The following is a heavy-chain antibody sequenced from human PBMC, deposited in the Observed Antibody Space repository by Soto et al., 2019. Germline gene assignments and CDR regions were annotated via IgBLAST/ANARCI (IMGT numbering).Heavy chain of an antibody. D-gene: IGHD3-16*01. V-gene: IGHV4-61*08. CDR1: GDSVSSGGYY. Sequence: PSETLSLTCSVSGDSVSSGGYYWSWIRQPPGKGLEWIGHVYFSGSTNYIPSLKSRLTMSVDTAKNQFSLKLNSVTAADTAVYYCARIPVDAYMIYWSGPWGQGTQVTVSS. CDR3: ARIPVDAYMIYWSGP. J-gene: IGHJ5*02. CDR2: VYFSGST.